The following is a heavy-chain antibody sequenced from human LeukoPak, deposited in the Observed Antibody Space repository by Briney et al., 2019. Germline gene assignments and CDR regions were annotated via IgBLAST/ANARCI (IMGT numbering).Heavy chain of an antibody. CDR1: GDSVSSNSAA. J-gene: IGHJ5*02. Sequence: SQTLSLTCAISGDSVSSNSAAWNWIRQSPSRGLEWLGRTYYRSKWYNDYAVSVKSRITINPDTSKNQFSLQLNSVTPEDTAVYYCARGEAGWELLRVRVQPANWFDPWGQGTLVTVSS. CDR2: TYYRSKWYN. V-gene: IGHV6-1*01. D-gene: IGHD1-26*01. CDR3: ARGEAGWELLRVRVQPANWFDP.